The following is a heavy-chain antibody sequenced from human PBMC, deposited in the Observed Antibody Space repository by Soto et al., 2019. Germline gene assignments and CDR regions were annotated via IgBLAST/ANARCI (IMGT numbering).Heavy chain of an antibody. V-gene: IGHV3-48*01. J-gene: IGHJ2*01. CDR2: IPSTSIPI. CDR3: ARYYDSSGPDL. D-gene: IGHD3-22*01. Sequence: GGSVRLSCAASGVSFSTYNMVWVRQAPGKGLEWLSYIPSTSIPIYYANSVKGRFTISRDNAKNSLYLQMNSLRAEDTAVYYCARYYDSSGPDLWGRGTLVTVSS. CDR1: GVSFSTYN.